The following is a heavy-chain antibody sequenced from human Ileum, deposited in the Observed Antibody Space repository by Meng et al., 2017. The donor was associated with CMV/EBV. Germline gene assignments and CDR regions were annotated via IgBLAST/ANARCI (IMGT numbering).Heavy chain of an antibody. CDR2: IYYNGGNT. V-gene: IGHV4-59*01. Sequence: SETLSLTCTVSGGSISGYYWSWNRQSPGKGLEWIGYIYYNGGNTNYNPSLKSRVTISVDTSKNQFSLKLRSVTAADTAVYYCARAGRGMDVWGQGTTVTVSS. D-gene: IGHD7-27*01. CDR1: GGSISGYY. CDR3: ARAGRGMDV. J-gene: IGHJ6*02.